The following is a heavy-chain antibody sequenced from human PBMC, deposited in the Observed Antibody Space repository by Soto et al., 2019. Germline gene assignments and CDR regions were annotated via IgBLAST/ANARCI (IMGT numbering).Heavy chain of an antibody. CDR3: AKGGEVGGVLGDH. V-gene: IGHV3-30*18. CDR1: GFAFNKFG. CDR2: ISYDGSYQ. Sequence: QVQLVESGGGVVQPGTSWRLSCEASGFAFNKFGMHWVRQAPGKGLEWVAFISYDGSYQYYADSVQGRLTITRDNSMNKLNMQLNSLRREDTAVYYCAKGGEVGGVLGDHWGQGTLVTVAS. D-gene: IGHD1-26*01. J-gene: IGHJ4*02.